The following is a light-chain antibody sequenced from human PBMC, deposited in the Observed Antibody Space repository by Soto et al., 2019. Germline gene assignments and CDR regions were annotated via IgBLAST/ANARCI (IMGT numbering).Light chain of an antibody. CDR2: GAV. Sequence: DDQMTQSPSTLSASVGDRVTITCRASQNINNWLAWYQQKPGKAPKLLIYGAVNLESGVPSRFSGSGSGTQFNLTIDSLQPDDFATYYCHEYDSSSSSFGQGTKLEIK. V-gene: IGKV1-5*01. J-gene: IGKJ2*01. CDR1: QNINNW. CDR3: HEYDSSSSS.